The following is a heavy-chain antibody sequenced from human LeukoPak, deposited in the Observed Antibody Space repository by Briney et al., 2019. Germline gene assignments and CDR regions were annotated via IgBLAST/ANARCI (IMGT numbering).Heavy chain of an antibody. CDR3: ARDPPGGYDSSG. Sequence: PSETLSLTCTVSGGSISSKSYYWSWIRQPAGKGLEWIGRIYTSGSTDYNPSLKSRVTISRDTSKNEFSLILSSLTAADTAVYYCARDPPGGYDSSGWGQGTLVTVSS. J-gene: IGHJ4*02. CDR2: IYTSGST. CDR1: GGSISSKSYY. D-gene: IGHD3-22*01. V-gene: IGHV4-61*02.